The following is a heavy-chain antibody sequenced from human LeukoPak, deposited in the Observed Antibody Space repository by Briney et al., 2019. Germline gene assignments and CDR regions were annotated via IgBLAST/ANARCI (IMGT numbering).Heavy chain of an antibody. Sequence: PGGSLRLSCASSGFTFRRYGTHGVRQARGKGLAWVAVIWYDGSNKYYADSLKGRFTISRDNSKNMLYLQMNSLSAEDTAVYYCVRAYDILTGPEYWGQGTLVTVSS. D-gene: IGHD3-9*01. CDR3: VRAYDILTGPEY. CDR2: IWYDGSNK. V-gene: IGHV3-33*01. J-gene: IGHJ4*02. CDR1: GFTFRRYG.